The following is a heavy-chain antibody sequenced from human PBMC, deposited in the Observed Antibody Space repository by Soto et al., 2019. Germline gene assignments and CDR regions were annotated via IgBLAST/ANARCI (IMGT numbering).Heavy chain of an antibody. CDR1: GFTFSSYW. CDR2: INSDGSST. CDR3: ARILKDSSGWSPGYYYYMDV. V-gene: IGHV3-74*01. Sequence: PGGSLRLSCAASGFTFSSYWMHWVRQAPGKGLVWVSRINSDGSSTSYADSVKGRFTISRDNAKNTLYLQMNSLRAEDTAVYYCARILKDSSGWSPGYYYYMDVWGKGTTVTVSS. J-gene: IGHJ6*03. D-gene: IGHD6-19*01.